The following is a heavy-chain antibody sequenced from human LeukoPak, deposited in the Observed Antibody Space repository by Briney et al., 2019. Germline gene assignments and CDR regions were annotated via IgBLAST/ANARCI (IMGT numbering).Heavy chain of an antibody. J-gene: IGHJ5*02. CDR3: ARASGNTVTTPNWFDP. D-gene: IGHD4-17*01. V-gene: IGHV1-2*02. CDR2: INPNSGGT. CDR1: GYTFTGYY. Sequence: ASVKVSCKASGYTFTGYYMHWVRQAPGQGLEWMGWINPNSGGTNYAQKFQGRVTMTRDTSISTAYMELSGLRSDDTAVYYCARASGNTVTTPNWFDPWGQGTLVTVSS.